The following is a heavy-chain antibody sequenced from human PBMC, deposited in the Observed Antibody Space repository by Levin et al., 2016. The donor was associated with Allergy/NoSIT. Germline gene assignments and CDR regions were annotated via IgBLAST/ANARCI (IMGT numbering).Heavy chain of an antibody. CDR3: ARKAPTPHGMDV. CDR2: IYYSGST. D-gene: IGHD4-17*01. Sequence: SETLSLTCTVSGGSISSYYWSWIRQPPGKGLEWIGYIYYSGSTNYNPSLESRVTLSLDTSTNQFSLKLTSVTAADTAVYYCARKAPTPHGMDVWGQGTTVTVSS. J-gene: IGHJ6*02. V-gene: IGHV4-59*08. CDR1: GGSISSYY.